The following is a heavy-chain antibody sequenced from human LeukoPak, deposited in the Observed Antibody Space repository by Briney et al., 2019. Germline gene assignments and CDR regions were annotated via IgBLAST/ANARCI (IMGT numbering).Heavy chain of an antibody. CDR2: INYDSRNI. V-gene: IGHV3-9*01. CDR1: GFTFDKYA. CDR3: ARDRRGNRGYDTDFDS. D-gene: IGHD5-12*01. Sequence: GGSLRLSCAASGFTFDKYAMHWVRQAPGKGLEWVSGINYDSRNIGYAGSVKGRVTISRDNARNSLDLQMNSLRVEDTALYYCARDRRGNRGYDTDFDSGGQGTLVIVSS. J-gene: IGHJ4*02.